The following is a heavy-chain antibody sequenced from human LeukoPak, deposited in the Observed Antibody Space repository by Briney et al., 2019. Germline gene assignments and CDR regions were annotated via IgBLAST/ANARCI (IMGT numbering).Heavy chain of an antibody. Sequence: SVKVSCKASGGTFSSYAISWVRQAPGQGLEWMGGIIPIFGTANYAQKFQGRVTITTDESTSTAYMELSSLRSEDTAVYYYARELGGRPGIAAARYYFDYWGQGTLVTVSS. CDR3: ARELGGRPGIAAARYYFDY. V-gene: IGHV1-69*05. CDR1: GGTFSSYA. D-gene: IGHD6-13*01. CDR2: IIPIFGTA. J-gene: IGHJ4*02.